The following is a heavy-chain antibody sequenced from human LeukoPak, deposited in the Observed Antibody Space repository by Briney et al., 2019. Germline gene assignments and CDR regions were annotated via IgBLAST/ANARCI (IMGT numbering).Heavy chain of an antibody. Sequence: SETLSLTCTVSGGSISSSSYYWGWIRQPPGKGLEWIGSIYHSGSTYYNPSLKSRVTISVDTSKNQFSLKLSSVTAADTAVYYCARHKGYSSSWYGRRYFDYWGQGTLVTVSS. D-gene: IGHD6-13*01. J-gene: IGHJ4*02. V-gene: IGHV4-39*01. CDR3: ARHKGYSSSWYGRRYFDY. CDR2: IYHSGST. CDR1: GGSISSSSYY.